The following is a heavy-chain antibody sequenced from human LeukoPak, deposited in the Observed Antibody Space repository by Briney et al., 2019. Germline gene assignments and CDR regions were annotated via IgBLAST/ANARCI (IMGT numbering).Heavy chain of an antibody. D-gene: IGHD4-17*01. V-gene: IGHV3-43*02. CDR3: AKDWRYFGDDFDL. Sequence: GGSLRLSCAASGFSFDDYAMQWVRQAPGKGLEWVSLISGDGGTTYYADSMKGRFTISRDNSKNSLYLQMNSLRTEDTALYYCAKDWRYFGDDFDLWGRGTLVTVSS. CDR2: ISGDGGTT. CDR1: GFSFDDYA. J-gene: IGHJ2*01.